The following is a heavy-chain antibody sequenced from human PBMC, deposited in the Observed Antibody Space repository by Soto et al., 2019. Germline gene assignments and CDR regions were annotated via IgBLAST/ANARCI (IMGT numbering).Heavy chain of an antibody. J-gene: IGHJ3*02. D-gene: IGHD3-3*01. V-gene: IGHV3-23*01. CDR1: GFTFSSYA. CDR3: AKDYKRSDSARKEYDFWSGYHDAFDI. CDR2: ISGNGGST. Sequence: EVQLLESGGGLVQPGGSLRLSCAASGFTFSSYAMSWVRQAPGKGLEWVSAISGNGGSTYYADSVKGRFTISRDNSKNTGYVEMKGLRAEDTAVYYCAKDYKRSDSARKEYDFWSGYHDAFDIWGQGTMVTVSS.